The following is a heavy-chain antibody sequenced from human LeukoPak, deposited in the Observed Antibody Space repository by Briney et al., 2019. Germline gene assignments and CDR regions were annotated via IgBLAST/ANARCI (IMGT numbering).Heavy chain of an antibody. CDR1: GGSISSSSYY. D-gene: IGHD3-3*01. CDR3: ARQYVLRFLEWLP. V-gene: IGHV4-39*01. CDR2: IYYSGST. J-gene: IGHJ5*02. Sequence: SETLSLTCTVSGGSISSSSYYWGWIRQPPGMGLEWIGSIYYSGSTYYNPSLKSRVTISVDTSKNQFSLKLSSVTAADTAVYYYARQYVLRFLEWLPWGQGTLVTVSS.